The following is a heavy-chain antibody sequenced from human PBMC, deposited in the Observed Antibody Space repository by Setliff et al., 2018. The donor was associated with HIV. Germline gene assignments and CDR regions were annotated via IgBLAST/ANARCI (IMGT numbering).Heavy chain of an antibody. D-gene: IGHD6-6*01. CDR1: GFSLSTSGMC. CDR2: IDWDDDK. V-gene: IGHV2-70*11. J-gene: IGHJ3*02. CDR3: GREDSTNDAFDI. Sequence: SGPTLVNPTHPLTLTCTFSGFSLSTSGMCVNWIRQPPGKALEWLARIDWDDDKYYNTSLKTRLTISKDTSKNQVVLTMTNMDPVDTATYYCGREDSTNDAFDIWGQGTMVTVSS.